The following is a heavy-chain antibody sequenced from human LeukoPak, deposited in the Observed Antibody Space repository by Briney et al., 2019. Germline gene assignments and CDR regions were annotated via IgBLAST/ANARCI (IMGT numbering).Heavy chain of an antibody. CDR2: ISGSGGST. CDR3: AKEASPEWELLPPASAFDI. D-gene: IGHD1-26*01. Sequence: PSETLSLTCTVSGGSISSSSYYWGWIRQPPGKGLEWVSAISGSGGSTYYADSVKGRFTISRDNSKNTLYLQMNSLRAEDTAVYYCAKEASPEWELLPPASAFDIWGQGTMVTVSS. CDR1: GGSISSSSYY. J-gene: IGHJ3*02. V-gene: IGHV3-23*01.